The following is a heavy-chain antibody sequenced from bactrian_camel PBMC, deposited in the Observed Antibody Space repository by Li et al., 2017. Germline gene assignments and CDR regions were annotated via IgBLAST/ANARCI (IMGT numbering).Heavy chain of an antibody. CDR3: GNPDWGDSYP. CDR2: IIFDGTNT. V-gene: IGHV3S5*01. CDR1: GFSFSRYY. D-gene: IGHD5*01. Sequence: QVQLVESGGGLVQPRGSLRLSCTASGFSFSRYYMIWVRQAPGKGLEWASSIIFDGTNTYYAESVQGRFTISRDNANNTLYLDLDNLKTEDTARYYCGNPDWGDSYPWGQGTQVTVS. J-gene: IGHJ4*01.